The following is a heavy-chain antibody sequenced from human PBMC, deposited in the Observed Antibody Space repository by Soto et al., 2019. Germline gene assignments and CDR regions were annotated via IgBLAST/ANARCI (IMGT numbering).Heavy chain of an antibody. Sequence: QVQLVEAGGGVVQPGRSLRLSCAASGFTFSSYGMHWVRQAPGKGLEWVAVISYDGSNKYYADSVKGRFTISRDNSKNTLYLQMNSLRAEDTAVYYCAKDQGGVLDYWGQGTLVTVSS. CDR3: AKDQGGVLDY. J-gene: IGHJ4*02. D-gene: IGHD2-15*01. V-gene: IGHV3-30*18. CDR2: ISYDGSNK. CDR1: GFTFSSYG.